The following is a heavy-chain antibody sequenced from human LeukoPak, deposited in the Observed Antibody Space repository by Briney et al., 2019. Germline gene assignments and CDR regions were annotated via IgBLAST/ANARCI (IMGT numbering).Heavy chain of an antibody. Sequence: GASVKVSCKASGGTFSSYAISWVRQAPGQGLEWMGRIIPILGIANYAQKLQGRVTLTTDTSTSTAYMELRSLRSDDTAVYYCARDPGGSGDYFDYWGQGNLVTVSS. J-gene: IGHJ4*02. CDR2: IIPILGIA. V-gene: IGHV1-69*04. CDR3: ARDPGGSGDYFDY. D-gene: IGHD1-26*01. CDR1: GGTFSSYA.